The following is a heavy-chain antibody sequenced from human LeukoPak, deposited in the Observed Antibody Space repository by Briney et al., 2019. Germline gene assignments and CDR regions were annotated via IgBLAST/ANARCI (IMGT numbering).Heavy chain of an antibody. CDR3: ARPHKPYGDYMDAFDI. J-gene: IGHJ3*02. Sequence: ASVKVSCKASGYTFTSYGISWVRQAPGQGLEWMGWISAYNGNTNYAQKLQGRVTMTTDTSTSTAYMELRSLRSDDTAVYYCARPHKPYGDYMDAFDIWGQGTMVTVSS. CDR1: GYTFTSYG. V-gene: IGHV1-18*01. CDR2: ISAYNGNT. D-gene: IGHD4-17*01.